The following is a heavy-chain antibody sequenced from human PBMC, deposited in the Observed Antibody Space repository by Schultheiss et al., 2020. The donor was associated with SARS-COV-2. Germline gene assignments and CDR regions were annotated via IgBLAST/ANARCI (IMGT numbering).Heavy chain of an antibody. Sequence: GGSLRLSCTASGFNFREYAMSWVRQTPGKGLEWVANIKQDGTEKYYVDSVKGRFTISRDNAKNTLYLQMNSLRAEDTAVYYCARIVGASDFDGWGQGTLVTVSS. J-gene: IGHJ4*02. CDR2: IKQDGTEK. CDR1: GFNFREYA. D-gene: IGHD1-26*01. CDR3: ARIVGASDFDG. V-gene: IGHV3-7*01.